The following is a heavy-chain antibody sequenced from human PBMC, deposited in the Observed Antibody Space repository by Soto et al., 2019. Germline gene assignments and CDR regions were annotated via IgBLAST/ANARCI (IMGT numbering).Heavy chain of an antibody. CDR2: IYYSGST. D-gene: IGHD6-19*01. Sequence: SETLSLTCTVSGGSISSGSYFWGWIRQPPGKGLEWIGSIYYSGSTSYNPSLRSRVTMSVDTSKNQFSLKLSSVSAADTAVYYCARHTGYSSGKRWFDPWGQGTLVTVS. CDR1: GGSISSGSYF. V-gene: IGHV4-39*01. CDR3: ARHTGYSSGKRWFDP. J-gene: IGHJ5*02.